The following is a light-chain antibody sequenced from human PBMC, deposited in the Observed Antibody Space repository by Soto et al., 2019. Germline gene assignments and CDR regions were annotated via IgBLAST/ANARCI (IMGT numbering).Light chain of an antibody. V-gene: IGKV3-15*01. CDR1: QSVSSSY. CDR3: QQYNNWRT. J-gene: IGKJ1*01. Sequence: EIVLTQSPGTVSLSPGERANLSCRASQSVSSSYLAWYQQKPGQAPRLLIYGASTRATGIPARFSGSGSGTEFTLTISSLQSEDFAVYYCQQYNNWRTFGQGTKV. CDR2: GAS.